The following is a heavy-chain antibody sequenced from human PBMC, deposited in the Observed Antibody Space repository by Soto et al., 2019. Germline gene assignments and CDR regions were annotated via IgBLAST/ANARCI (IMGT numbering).Heavy chain of an antibody. D-gene: IGHD1-26*01. Sequence: GGSLRLSCEASGFTSNDYSMDWVRQAPEKGLEWVSSISSSGTYIYYADSVKGRFAISRDNANNVMYPQMDTLRAEDTAVYYCEFSYWPVGNYWAQGILVTVSS. CDR3: EFSYWPVGNY. CDR1: GFTSNDYS. J-gene: IGHJ4*02. V-gene: IGHV3-21*01. CDR2: ISSSGTYI.